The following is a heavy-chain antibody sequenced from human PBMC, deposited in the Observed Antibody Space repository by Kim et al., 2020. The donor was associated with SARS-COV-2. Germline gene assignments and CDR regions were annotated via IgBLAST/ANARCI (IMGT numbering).Heavy chain of an antibody. CDR1: GFTFSSYW. CDR3: ARDKEGNNIAAAGRFDP. CDR2: IKQDGSEK. Sequence: GGSLRLSCAASGFTFSSYWMSWVRQAPGKGLEWVANIKQDGSEKYYVDSVKGRFTISRDNAKNSLYLQMNSLRAEDTAVYYCARDKEGNNIAAAGRFDPWGQGTLVTVSS. J-gene: IGHJ5*02. D-gene: IGHD6-13*01. V-gene: IGHV3-7*01.